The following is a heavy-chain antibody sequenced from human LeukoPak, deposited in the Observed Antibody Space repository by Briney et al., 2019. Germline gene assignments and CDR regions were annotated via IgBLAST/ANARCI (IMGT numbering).Heavy chain of an antibody. D-gene: IGHD3-3*01. CDR1: GGSISSSSYY. CDR2: IYYSGST. CDR3: ARLRREGYDFWSGYSSVDFDY. J-gene: IGHJ4*02. V-gene: IGHV4-39*01. Sequence: KPSETLSLTCTVSGGSISSSSYYWGWIRQPPGKGLEWIGSIYYSGSTYYNPSLKSRVTISVDTSKNQFSLKLSSVTAADTAVYCCARLRREGYDFWSGYSSVDFDYWGQGTLVTVSS.